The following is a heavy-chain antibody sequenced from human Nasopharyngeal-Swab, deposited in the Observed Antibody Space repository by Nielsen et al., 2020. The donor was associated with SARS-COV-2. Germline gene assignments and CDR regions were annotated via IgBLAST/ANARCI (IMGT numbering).Heavy chain of an antibody. J-gene: IGHJ6*02. V-gene: IGHV1-69*04. CDR2: IIPILGIA. Sequence: SVKVSCKASGGTFSSYAISWVRQAPGQGLEWMGRIIPILGIANYAQKFQGRVTITADKSTSTAYMELSSLRSDDTAVYYCARVVNTKGYYYYGMDVWGQGTTVTVSS. CDR1: GGTFSSYA. D-gene: IGHD1-1*01. CDR3: ARVVNTKGYYYYGMDV.